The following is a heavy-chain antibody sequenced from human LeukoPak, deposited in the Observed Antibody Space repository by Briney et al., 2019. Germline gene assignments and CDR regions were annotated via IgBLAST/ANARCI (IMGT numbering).Heavy chain of an antibody. V-gene: IGHV4-30-2*01. J-gene: IGHJ5*02. CDR2: IYHSGST. Sequence: SETLSLTCAVSGGSISSGGYSWSWIRQPPGKGLEWIGYIYHSGSTYYNPSLKSRVTISVDRSKNQFSLKLSPVTAADTAVYYCARGKIEGSGSSPGPTGNWFDPWGQGTLVTVSS. D-gene: IGHD3-10*01. CDR3: ARGKIEGSGSSPGPTGNWFDP. CDR1: GGSISSGGYS.